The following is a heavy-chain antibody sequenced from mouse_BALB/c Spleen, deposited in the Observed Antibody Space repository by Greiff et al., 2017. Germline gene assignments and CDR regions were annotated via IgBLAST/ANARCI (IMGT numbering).Heavy chain of an antibody. Sequence: EVKLQESGPGLVKPSQSLSLTCSVTGYSITSGYYWNWIRQFPGNKLEWMGYISYDGSNNYNPSLKNRISITRDTSKNQFFLKLNSVTTEDTATYYCASTVYYAMDYWGQGTSVTVSS. D-gene: IGHD4-1*02. CDR1: GYSITSGYY. V-gene: IGHV3-6*02. CDR2: ISYDGSN. J-gene: IGHJ4*01. CDR3: ASTVYYAMDY.